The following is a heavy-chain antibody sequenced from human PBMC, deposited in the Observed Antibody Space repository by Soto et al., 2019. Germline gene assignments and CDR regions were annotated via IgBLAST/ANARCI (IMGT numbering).Heavy chain of an antibody. CDR2: IYYSGSA. D-gene: IGHD2-2*01. J-gene: IGHJ5*02. V-gene: IGHV4-39*01. CDR1: GGSISSVSYY. Sequence: LSLTCSVSGGSISSVSYYWGWIRQPPGKGLEWIGSIYYSGSAYYSPSLKSRVTMSVDTSKNQLSLELRSVTAADTAVYYCARLHCNSPNCVPLDPWGQGTLVTVSS. CDR3: ARLHCNSPNCVPLDP.